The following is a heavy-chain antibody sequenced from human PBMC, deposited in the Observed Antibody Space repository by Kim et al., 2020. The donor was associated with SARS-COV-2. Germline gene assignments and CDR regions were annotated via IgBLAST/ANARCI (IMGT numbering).Heavy chain of an antibody. J-gene: IGHJ5*02. Sequence: SETLSLTCTVSGGSISSSSYYWGWIRQPPGKGLEWIGRIYYSGSTYYNPSLKSRVTISVDTSKNQFSPKLSSVTAADTPVYYCATQAREYPVRVNPFYP. CDR2: IYYSGST. D-gene: IGHD2-2*01. CDR3: ATQAREYPVRVNPFYP. V-gene: IGHV4-39*01. CDR1: GGSISSSSYY.